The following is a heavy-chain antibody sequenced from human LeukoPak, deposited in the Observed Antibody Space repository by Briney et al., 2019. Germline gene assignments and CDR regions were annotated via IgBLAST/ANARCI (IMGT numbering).Heavy chain of an antibody. D-gene: IGHD6-25*01. V-gene: IGHV1-46*01. Sequence: ASVKVSCKASGYTFTSYYMHWVRQAPGQGLEWMGIINPSGGSTSYAQKFRGRVTMTRDMSTSTVYMELSSLRSEDTAVYYCAREGGGPRWLDPWGQGTLVTVSS. J-gene: IGHJ5*02. CDR3: AREGGGPRWLDP. CDR1: GYTFTSYY. CDR2: INPSGGST.